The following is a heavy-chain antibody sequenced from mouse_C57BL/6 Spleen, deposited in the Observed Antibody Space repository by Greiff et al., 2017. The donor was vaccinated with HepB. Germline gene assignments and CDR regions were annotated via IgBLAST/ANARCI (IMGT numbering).Heavy chain of an antibody. CDR2: ISNGGGST. V-gene: IGHV5-12*01. CDR1: GFTFSDYY. J-gene: IGHJ2*01. Sequence: EVKLVESGGGLVQPGGSLKLSCAASGFTFSDYYMYWVRQTPEKRLEWVAYISNGGGSTYYPDTVKGRFTISRDNAKNTLYLQMSRLKSEDTAMYYCARQTIYDGYYSYFDYWGQGTTLTVSS. CDR3: ARQTIYDGYYSYFDY. D-gene: IGHD2-3*01.